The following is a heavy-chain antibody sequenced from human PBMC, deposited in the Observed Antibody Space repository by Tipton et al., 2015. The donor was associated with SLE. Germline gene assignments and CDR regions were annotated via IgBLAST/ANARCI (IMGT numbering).Heavy chain of an antibody. CDR2: IRSKANSYAT. CDR3: TRLEEQQLKADY. D-gene: IGHD6-13*01. CDR1: GFTFSGSA. J-gene: IGHJ4*02. V-gene: IGHV3-73*01. Sequence: GSLRLSCAASGFTFSGSAMHWVRQASGKGLEWVGRIRSKANSYATAYAASVKGRFTISRDDSKNTAYLQMNSLKTEDTAVYYCTRLEEQQLKADYWGQGTLVTVSS.